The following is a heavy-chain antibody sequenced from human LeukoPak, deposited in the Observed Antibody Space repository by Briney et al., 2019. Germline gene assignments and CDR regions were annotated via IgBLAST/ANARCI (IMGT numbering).Heavy chain of an antibody. V-gene: IGHV4-34*01. D-gene: IGHD2-2*01. Sequence: SETLSLTCAVYGGSFSGYYWSWIRQPPGMGLEWIGEINHSGSTNYNPSLKSRVTISVDTSKNQFSLKLSSVTAADTAVYYCARTKLGYCSSTSCRYYYYYMDVWGKGTTVTVSS. CDR2: INHSGST. CDR3: ARTKLGYCSSTSCRYYYYYMDV. J-gene: IGHJ6*03. CDR1: GGSFSGYY.